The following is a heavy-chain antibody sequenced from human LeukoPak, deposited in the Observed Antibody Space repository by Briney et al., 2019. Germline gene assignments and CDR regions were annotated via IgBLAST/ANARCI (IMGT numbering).Heavy chain of an antibody. J-gene: IGHJ5*02. CDR2: IKLDGSET. V-gene: IGHV3-7*01. Sequence: GGSLRLSCEASGFTFSTYWMNWVRQSPGKGLEWVAKIKLDGSETFYVDSAKGRFTISRDDAKNLLYLQMNTLRAEDTAGYYCARDANRGGEFDLWGQGTLVTVSS. CDR1: GFTFSTYW. CDR3: ARDANRGGEFDL. D-gene: IGHD2/OR15-2a*01.